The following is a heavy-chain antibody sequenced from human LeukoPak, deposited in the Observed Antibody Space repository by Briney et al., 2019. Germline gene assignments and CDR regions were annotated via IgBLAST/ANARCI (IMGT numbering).Heavy chain of an antibody. Sequence: SETLSLTCAVYGGSFSGYYWSWIRQPPGKGLEWIGEINHSGSTNYNPSLKSRVTISVDTSKNQFSLKLSSVTAADTAVYYCARGPRRRLLEMYYYYYMDVWGKGTTVTVSS. CDR2: INHSGST. D-gene: IGHD2-15*01. CDR1: GGSFSGYY. CDR3: ARGPRRRLLEMYYYYYMDV. J-gene: IGHJ6*03. V-gene: IGHV4-34*01.